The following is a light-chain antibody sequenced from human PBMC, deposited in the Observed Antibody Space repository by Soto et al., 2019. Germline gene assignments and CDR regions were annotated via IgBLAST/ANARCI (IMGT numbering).Light chain of an antibody. CDR2: DVT. V-gene: IGLV2-8*01. J-gene: IGLJ3*02. Sequence: QSVLTQPPSASGSPGQSVTISCTGTSSDVGTHGYVSWYQQHAGKAPKLVIYDVTKRPSGVPDRFSGSKSGNTASLTVSGLPAEDEADYYCMCYAGGNNWVFGGGTKVTVL. CDR1: SSDVGTHGY. CDR3: MCYAGGNNWV.